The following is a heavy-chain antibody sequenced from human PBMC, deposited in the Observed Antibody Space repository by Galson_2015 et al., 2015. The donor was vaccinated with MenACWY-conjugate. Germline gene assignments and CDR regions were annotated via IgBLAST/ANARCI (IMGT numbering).Heavy chain of an antibody. CDR2: IDPSDSYT. CDR1: GYSFTSYW. D-gene: IGHD3-22*01. J-gene: IGHJ4*02. CDR3: AMGGEYYYDSSGSLDY. V-gene: IGHV5-10-1*01. Sequence: QSGAEVKKPGESLRISCKGSGYSFTSYWISWVRQMPGKGLEWMGRIDPSDSYTNYSPSFQGHVTISADKSISTAYLQWSSLKASDTAMYYCAMGGEYYYDSSGSLDYWGQGTLVTVSS.